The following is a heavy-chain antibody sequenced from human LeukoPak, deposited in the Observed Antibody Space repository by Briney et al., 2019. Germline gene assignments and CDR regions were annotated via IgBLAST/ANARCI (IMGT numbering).Heavy chain of an antibody. CDR3: ARDLGIVGATIGAFDI. CDR2: IYSGGST. V-gene: IGHV3-53*01. Sequence: PGGSLRLSCAASGFTVSSNYMSWVRQAPGKGLEWVSVIYSGGSTYYADSVKGRFTISRDNSKNTLYLQMNSLRAEDTAVYYCARDLGIVGATIGAFDIWGQGTMVTVSS. CDR1: GFTVSSNY. D-gene: IGHD1-26*01. J-gene: IGHJ3*02.